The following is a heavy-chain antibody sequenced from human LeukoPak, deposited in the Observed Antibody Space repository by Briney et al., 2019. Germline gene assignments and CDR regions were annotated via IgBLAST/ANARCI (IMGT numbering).Heavy chain of an antibody. D-gene: IGHD3-3*01. Sequence: ASVKVSCKASGYTFTSYGISWVRQAPGQGLEWMGWISAYNGNTNYAQKLQGRVTMTTDTSTSTAYMELRGLRSDDTAVYYCARDAITIFGVVTPFDPWGQGTLVTVSS. CDR2: ISAYNGNT. CDR1: GYTFTSYG. V-gene: IGHV1-18*01. CDR3: ARDAITIFGVVTPFDP. J-gene: IGHJ5*02.